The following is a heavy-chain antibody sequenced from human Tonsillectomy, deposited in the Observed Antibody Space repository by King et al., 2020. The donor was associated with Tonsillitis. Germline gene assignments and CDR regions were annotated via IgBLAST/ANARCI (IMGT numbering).Heavy chain of an antibody. Sequence: QLQESGPGLVKPSETLSLTCTVSGGSISSYYWSWIRQPPGKGLEWIGYIYYSGSTNYNPSLKSRVTISVDTSKNQFSLKLSSLTAADTAVYYCARDLVDYYYYGMDVWGQGTTVTVSS. D-gene: IGHD2-15*01. CDR3: ARDLVDYYYYGMDV. V-gene: IGHV4-59*01. CDR2: IYYSGST. J-gene: IGHJ6*02. CDR1: GGSISSYY.